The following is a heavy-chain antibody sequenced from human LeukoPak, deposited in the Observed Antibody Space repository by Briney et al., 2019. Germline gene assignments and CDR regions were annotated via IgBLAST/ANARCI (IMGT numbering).Heavy chain of an antibody. D-gene: IGHD3-9*01. CDR1: RYTFTGYY. CDR3: ARSPHILTGENFDY. Sequence: GASVKVSCKASRYTFTGYYMHWVRQAPGQGLEWMGWINPNSGGTNYAQKFQGRVTMTRDTSISTAYMHLSRLRSADTAVYYCARSPHILTGENFDYWGQGTLLTVSS. CDR2: INPNSGGT. V-gene: IGHV1-2*02. J-gene: IGHJ4*02.